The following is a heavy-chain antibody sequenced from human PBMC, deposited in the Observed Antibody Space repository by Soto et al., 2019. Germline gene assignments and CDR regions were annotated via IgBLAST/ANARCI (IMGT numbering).Heavy chain of an antibody. Sequence: SVKVSCKASGGTFSSYSISWVRQAPGQGLEWMGGIIPIFGTANYAQKFQGRVTITADESTSTAYMELSSLRSEDTAVYYCARGEKDIVVVPAAIRDYYYYGMDVWGQGTTVTVSS. CDR2: IIPIFGTA. J-gene: IGHJ6*02. D-gene: IGHD2-2*02. CDR1: GGTFSSYS. V-gene: IGHV1-69*13. CDR3: ARGEKDIVVVPAAIRDYYYYGMDV.